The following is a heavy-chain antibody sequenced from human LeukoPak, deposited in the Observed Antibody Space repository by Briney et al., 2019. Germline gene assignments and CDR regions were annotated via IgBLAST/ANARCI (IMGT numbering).Heavy chain of an antibody. Sequence: GGSLRLSCAASGFTFSSYWMTWVRQAPWKGLEWVANIKPDGNEKYYVDSVKGRFTISRDNAENSLYLQMNSLRAEDTAVHYCTRGGAARNYYYVDVRGKGTTVTVSS. CDR3: TRGGAARNYYYVDV. CDR2: IKPDGNEK. J-gene: IGHJ6*03. D-gene: IGHD5-18*01. V-gene: IGHV3-7*01. CDR1: GFTFSSYW.